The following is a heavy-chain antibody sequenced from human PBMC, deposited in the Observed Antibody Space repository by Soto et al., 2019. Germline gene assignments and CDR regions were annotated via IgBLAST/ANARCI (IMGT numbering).Heavy chain of an antibody. J-gene: IGHJ4*02. V-gene: IGHV1-18*01. D-gene: IGHD1-26*01. CDR3: ATGATGDY. CDR2: ISYFNGDT. CDR1: GYTFTSYG. Sequence: QVQLVQSGAEVKKPGASVKVSCKASGYTFTSYGISWVRQAPGQGLEWMGWISYFNGDTNYAQRPQDRVTMTRDTYTSIADMELRSLRADDTAVFYWATGATGDYWGQGTLVTVSS.